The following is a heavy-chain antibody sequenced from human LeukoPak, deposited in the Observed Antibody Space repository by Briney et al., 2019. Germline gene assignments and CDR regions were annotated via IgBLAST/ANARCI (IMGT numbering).Heavy chain of an antibody. CDR1: GLTFSNYG. CDR3: AKMHGYFDY. Sequence: GGSLRLSCEASGLTFSNYGMSWVRQAPGKGLQWVSAITGDGTTTYYADPVKGRFTISRDNSKNMLYLQMSSLRAEDTAVYYCAKMHGYFDYWGQGAPVPVSS. J-gene: IGHJ4*02. CDR2: ITGDGTTT. V-gene: IGHV3-23*01.